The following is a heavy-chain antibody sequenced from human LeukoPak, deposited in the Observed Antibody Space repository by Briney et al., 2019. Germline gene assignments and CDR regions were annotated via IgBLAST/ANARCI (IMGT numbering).Heavy chain of an antibody. J-gene: IGHJ5*02. Sequence: PSQTLSLTCTVSGGSISSGSYCWGWIRQPAGKGLEWIGRIYTSGSTNYNPSLKSRVTISVETSKNQFSLKLSSVTAADTAVYYCARVEGFFGVTWGQGTLVTVSS. CDR3: ARVEGFFGVT. V-gene: IGHV4-61*02. D-gene: IGHD3-3*01. CDR2: IYTSGST. CDR1: GGSISSGSYC.